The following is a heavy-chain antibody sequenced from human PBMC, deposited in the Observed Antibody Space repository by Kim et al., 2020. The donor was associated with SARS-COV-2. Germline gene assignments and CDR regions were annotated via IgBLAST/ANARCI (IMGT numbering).Heavy chain of an antibody. J-gene: IGHJ6*01. Sequence: SETLSLTCTVSSASISSGDCYWSWIRQYPGKGLEWIGYIYYSRSTYYSSPLKMRVTISVDRSQNQFSLRLNPVTAADTSVDYWARGKGHSSTPYYYYDG. CDR1: SASISSGDCY. CDR3: ARGKGHSSTPYYYYDG. D-gene: IGHD6-13*01. V-gene: IGHV4-31*03. CDR2: IYYSRST.